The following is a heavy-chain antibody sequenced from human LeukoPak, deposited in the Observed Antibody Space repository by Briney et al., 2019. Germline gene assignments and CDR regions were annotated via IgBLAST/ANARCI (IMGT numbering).Heavy chain of an antibody. V-gene: IGHV3-21*05. CDR3: ARGSVTIFGVVTADY. Sequence: GGSLRLSCAASGFTFSSYSMNWVRQAPGKGLEWVSYMSSSGNSKHYADSVKGRFTISRDNAKNSLYLQMNSLRAEDTAVYYCARGSVTIFGVVTADYWGQGTLVTVSS. CDR2: MSSSGNSK. D-gene: IGHD3-3*01. J-gene: IGHJ4*02. CDR1: GFTFSSYS.